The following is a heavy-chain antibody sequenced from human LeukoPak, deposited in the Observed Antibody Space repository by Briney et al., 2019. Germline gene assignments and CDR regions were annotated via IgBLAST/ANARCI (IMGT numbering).Heavy chain of an antibody. CDR1: GGTSSSYT. CDR2: IIPILGIA. V-gene: IGHV1-69*02. D-gene: IGHD5-24*01. CDR3: ARGVATSAFDY. Sequence: SVKVSCKASGGTSSSYTISWVRQAPGQGLEWMGRIIPILGIANYAQKFQGRVTITADKSTSTAYMELSSLRSEDTAVYYCARGVATSAFDYWGQGTLVTVSS. J-gene: IGHJ4*02.